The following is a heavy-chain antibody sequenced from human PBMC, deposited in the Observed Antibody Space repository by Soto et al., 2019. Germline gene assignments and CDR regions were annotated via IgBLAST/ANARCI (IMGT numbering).Heavy chain of an antibody. J-gene: IGHJ5*02. CDR3: ARGRRFSDWFDP. CDR2: VYSSGGT. CDR1: GGSMSSYY. V-gene: IGHV4-4*07. D-gene: IGHD3-3*01. Sequence: PSETLSLTCTVSGGSMSSYYCTWIRQPAGKGLEWIGRVYSSGGTHYNPSLKSRVTISLDTSKNQFSLRLLSVTDADTAVYYCARGRRFSDWFDPWGQGTLVTASS.